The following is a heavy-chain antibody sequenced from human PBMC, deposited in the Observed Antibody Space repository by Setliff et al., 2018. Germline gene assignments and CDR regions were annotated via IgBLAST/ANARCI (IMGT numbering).Heavy chain of an antibody. J-gene: IGHJ4*02. CDR3: ARGPRYSGSYYVNY. CDR2: INHSGSS. D-gene: IGHD1-26*01. V-gene: IGHV4-34*01. Sequence: LSETLSLTCAVYGGSFSGYYRTWIRQPPGKGLEWIGEINHSGSSNYNPSLKSRVTISVDTSKNQFSLNLSSVTAADTAVYYCARGPRYSGSYYVNYWGQGTLVTVSS. CDR1: GGSFSGYY.